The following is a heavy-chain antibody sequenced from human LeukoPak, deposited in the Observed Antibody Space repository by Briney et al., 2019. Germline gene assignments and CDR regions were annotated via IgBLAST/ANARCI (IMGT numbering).Heavy chain of an antibody. V-gene: IGHV5-51*01. J-gene: IGHJ6*02. Sequence: GESLKISCQGSEYSFGSQWIGWVRQMPGKGLEWMGIIYPPDSDSRYSPSFQGHVTISADKATSTAYLQWGSLRASDTAMYYCATVIIGGNYGGYYGLDVWGQGTTVIVSS. CDR3: ATVIIGGNYGGYYGLDV. D-gene: IGHD3-16*01. CDR2: IYPPDSDS. CDR1: EYSFGSQW.